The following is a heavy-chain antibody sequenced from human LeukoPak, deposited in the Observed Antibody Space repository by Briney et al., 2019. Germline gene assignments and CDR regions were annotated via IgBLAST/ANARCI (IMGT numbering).Heavy chain of an antibody. V-gene: IGHV1-2*02. CDR3: ARKIARGNNWFDP. J-gene: IGHJ5*02. Sequence: ASVRVSCKASAYTFTGQYLHWVRQAPGQGLEWMGWIDPNSGGTNYAQKFQGRVTMTRDTSISTAYMELSRLRSDDTAVYYCARKIARGNNWFDPWGQGTLVTVSS. CDR2: IDPNSGGT. CDR1: AYTFTGQY. D-gene: IGHD2-21*01.